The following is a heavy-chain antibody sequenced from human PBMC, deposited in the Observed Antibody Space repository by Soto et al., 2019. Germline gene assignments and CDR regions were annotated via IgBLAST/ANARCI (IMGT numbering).Heavy chain of an antibody. CDR3: ARDLEESGDVWTGVGLY. J-gene: IGHJ4*02. CDR1: GYNFHSYG. Sequence: QVQLVQSGAEVKKPGASVKVSCKASGYNFHSYGITWVRQAPGQGLEWLGWISAYNGETHSGQMLQVRVSLTIDLSTSTAYMELRSLRSDDTAVYYCARDLEESGDVWTGVGLYWGQGTRVTVSS. D-gene: IGHD3-3*01. CDR2: ISAYNGET. V-gene: IGHV1-18*01.